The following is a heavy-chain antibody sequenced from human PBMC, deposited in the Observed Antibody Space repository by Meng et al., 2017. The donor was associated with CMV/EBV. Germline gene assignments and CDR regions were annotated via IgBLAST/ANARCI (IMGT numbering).Heavy chain of an antibody. CDR3: ASEGARVGATPFDY. J-gene: IGHJ4*02. CDR2: INPNSGGT. CDR1: GYTFTGYY. Sequence: VPVVQAGGEVKKPGASVKVSCKASGYTFTGYYMHWVRQAPGQGLEWMGWINPNSGGTNYAQKFQGRVTMTRDTSISTAYMELSRLRSDDTAVYYCASEGARVGATPFDYWGQGTLVTVSS. V-gene: IGHV1-2*02. D-gene: IGHD1-26*01.